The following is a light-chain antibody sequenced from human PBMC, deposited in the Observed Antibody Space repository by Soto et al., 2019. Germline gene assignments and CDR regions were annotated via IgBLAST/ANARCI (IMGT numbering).Light chain of an antibody. J-gene: IGKJ4*01. CDR3: QQYDNLPRALT. Sequence: DIQMTQSPSSLSASVGDRVTITCQAIQDISNYLNWYQQKPGKAPKLLIYDASNLETGVPSRFSGSGSGTDFTFTISSLQPEDIATYYCQQYDNLPRALTFGGGTKVDIK. CDR2: DAS. CDR1: QDISNY. V-gene: IGKV1-33*01.